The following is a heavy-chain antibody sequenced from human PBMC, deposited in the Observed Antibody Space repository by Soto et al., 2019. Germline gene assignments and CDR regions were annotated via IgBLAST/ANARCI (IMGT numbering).Heavy chain of an antibody. Sequence: QVQLVESGGGLVKPGGSLRLSCAASGFTFSDYYMSWIRQAPGKGLEWVSYISSSSSYTNYADSVKGRFTISRDNAKNSLYLQMNSLRAEDTAVYYCARSIAAAGLHFDYWGQGTLVTVSS. D-gene: IGHD6-13*01. CDR2: ISSSSSYT. V-gene: IGHV3-11*05. CDR3: ARSIAAAGLHFDY. J-gene: IGHJ4*02. CDR1: GFTFSDYY.